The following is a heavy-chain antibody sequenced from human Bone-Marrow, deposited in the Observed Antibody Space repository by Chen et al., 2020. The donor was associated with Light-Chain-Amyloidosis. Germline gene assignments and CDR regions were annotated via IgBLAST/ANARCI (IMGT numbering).Heavy chain of an antibody. J-gene: IGHJ3*02. CDR2: ISGVGCIR. Sequence: EVQLVESGGGLLQRGGSLRLSCAASGFAFSSYAMSWVRQAPGEGLEWGATISGVGCIRYYGDSVKGRLTISGDNSKSALCRQMNSRIAEDTAVYYCAKDISYDDILPGYPADAFDIWGQGTMVTVSS. V-gene: IGHV3-23*04. D-gene: IGHD3-9*01. CDR3: AKDISYDDILPGYPADAFDI. CDR1: GFAFSSYA.